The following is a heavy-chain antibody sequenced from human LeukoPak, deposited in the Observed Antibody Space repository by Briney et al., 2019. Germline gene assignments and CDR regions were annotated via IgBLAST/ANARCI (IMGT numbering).Heavy chain of an antibody. CDR2: ITGSSSTI. V-gene: IGHV3-48*01. D-gene: IGHD3-22*01. Sequence: GSLRLSCAVSGFNFSAYTMNWVRQAPGKGLEWVSSITGSSSTINYADSVKGRFTISRDNAKNSLYLQMNSLRAEDTAVYYCARHDSSGYVDYWGQGTLVTVSS. CDR1: GFNFSAYT. J-gene: IGHJ4*02. CDR3: ARHDSSGYVDY.